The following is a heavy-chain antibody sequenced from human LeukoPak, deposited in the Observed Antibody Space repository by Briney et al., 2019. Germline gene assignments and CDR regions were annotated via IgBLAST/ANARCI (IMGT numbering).Heavy chain of an antibody. CDR3: AKGGNQLLYGDAFDI. V-gene: IGHV3-30*02. Sequence: PGGSLRLSCAASGFTFSSYGMHWVRQAPGKGLEWVAFIRYDGSNKYYADSVKGRFTISRDNSKNTLYLQMNSLRAEDTAVYYCAKGGNQLLYGDAFDIWGQGTMVTVSS. D-gene: IGHD2-2*02. CDR2: IRYDGSNK. CDR1: GFTFSSYG. J-gene: IGHJ3*02.